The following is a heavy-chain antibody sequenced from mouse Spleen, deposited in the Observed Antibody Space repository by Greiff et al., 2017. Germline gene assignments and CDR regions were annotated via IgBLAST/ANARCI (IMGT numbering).Heavy chain of an antibody. V-gene: IGHV5-9*04. D-gene: IGHD2-4*01. CDR3: ARSMITTPYYFDY. CDR1: GFTFSSYA. J-gene: IGHJ2*01. CDR2: ISSGGGNT. Sequence: EVKLVESGGGLVKLGGSLKLSCAASGFTFSSYAMSWVRQTPEKRLEWVATISSGGGNTYYPDSVKGRFTISRDNAKNTLYLQMSSLKSEDTAMYYCARSMITTPYYFDYWGQGTTLTVSS.